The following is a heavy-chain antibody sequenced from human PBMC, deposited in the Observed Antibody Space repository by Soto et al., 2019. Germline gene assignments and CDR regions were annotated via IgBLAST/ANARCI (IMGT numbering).Heavy chain of an antibody. V-gene: IGHV1-69*01. Sequence: QVQLVQSGAEVKKPGSSVKVSCKASGGTFSSYAISWVRQAPRQGLEWMGGIIPIFGTANYAQKFQGRVTITADESTSTAYMELSSLRSEDTAVYYCARGAEYYYDSSGYFNWFDPWGQGTLVTVSS. D-gene: IGHD3-22*01. J-gene: IGHJ5*02. CDR1: GGTFSSYA. CDR2: IIPIFGTA. CDR3: ARGAEYYYDSSGYFNWFDP.